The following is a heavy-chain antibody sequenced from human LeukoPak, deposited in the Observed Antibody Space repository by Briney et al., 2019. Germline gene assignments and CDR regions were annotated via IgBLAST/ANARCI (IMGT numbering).Heavy chain of an antibody. D-gene: IGHD2-2*01. CDR3: ARGPDMPLFDY. Sequence: SETLSLTCTVSGGSISSSSYYWGWIRQPPGKGLEWIGSIYYSGSTYYNPSLKSRVTISVDTSKNQFSLKLSSVTAADTAVYYCARGPDMPLFDYWGQGTLVTVSS. CDR2: IYYSGST. V-gene: IGHV4-39*01. J-gene: IGHJ4*02. CDR1: GGSISSSSYY.